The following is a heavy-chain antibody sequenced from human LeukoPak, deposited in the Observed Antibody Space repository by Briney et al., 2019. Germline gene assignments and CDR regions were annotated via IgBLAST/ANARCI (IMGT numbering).Heavy chain of an antibody. Sequence: GLEWGXXISTSSSYIYYADSVKGRFTISRDNTKNSLYLQMNSLRAEDTAVYYCARDLTMVRGVIWFDPWGQGTLVTVSS. CDR3: ARDLTMVRGVIWFDP. J-gene: IGHJ5*02. V-gene: IGHV3-21*01. CDR2: ISTSSSYI. D-gene: IGHD3-10*01.